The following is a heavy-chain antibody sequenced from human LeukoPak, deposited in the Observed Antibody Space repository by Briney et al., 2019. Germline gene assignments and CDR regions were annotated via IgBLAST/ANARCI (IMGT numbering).Heavy chain of an antibody. Sequence: GGSLRLSCTASEFTFSNYWMSWVRQAPGKGLEWVAVISYDGSNKYYADSVKGRFTISRDNSKNTLYLQMNSLRAEDTAVYYCARVNLPVMTTFGWFDPWGQGTLVTVSS. CDR1: EFTFSNYW. J-gene: IGHJ5*02. V-gene: IGHV3-30*03. CDR2: ISYDGSNK. D-gene: IGHD3-16*01. CDR3: ARVNLPVMTTFGWFDP.